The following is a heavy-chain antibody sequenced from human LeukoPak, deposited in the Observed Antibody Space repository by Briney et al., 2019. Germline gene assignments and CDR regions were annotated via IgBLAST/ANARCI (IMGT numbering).Heavy chain of an antibody. V-gene: IGHV3-48*03. Sequence: AGGSLRLSCAASGFTFSSYEMNWVRQAPGKGLEWVSSISSSGSNIYYADSVEGRFTISRDNAKNSLYLQLNSLRAEDTAVYYCARFRGPRTIIVGPYYFDYWGQGTLVTVPS. CDR3: ARFRGPRTIIVGPYYFDY. CDR2: ISSSGSNI. D-gene: IGHD3-22*01. J-gene: IGHJ4*02. CDR1: GFTFSSYE.